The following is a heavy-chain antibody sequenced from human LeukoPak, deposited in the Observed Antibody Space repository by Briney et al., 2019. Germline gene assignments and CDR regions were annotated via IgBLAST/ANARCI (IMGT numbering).Heavy chain of an antibody. CDR2: ISYDGTNK. V-gene: IGHV3-30*18. Sequence: GGSLRLSCAASGFTFSSYGMHWVRQAPGKGLEWVGAISYDGTNKNYADSVKGRFTISRDNSKNTLYLQMNSLRAEDTAVYYCAKVGYSTNWLYFDYWGQGTLVTVSS. D-gene: IGHD6-13*01. J-gene: IGHJ4*02. CDR3: AKVGYSTNWLYFDY. CDR1: GFTFSSYG.